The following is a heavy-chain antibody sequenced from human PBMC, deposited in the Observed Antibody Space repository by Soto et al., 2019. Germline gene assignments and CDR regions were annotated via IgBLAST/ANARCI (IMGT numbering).Heavy chain of an antibody. J-gene: IGHJ4*02. CDR3: AKGSLITIFGVVIDPIDY. D-gene: IGHD3-3*01. Sequence: PGGSLRLSCAASGFTFSSYAMSWVRQAPGKGLEWVSAISGSGGSTYYADSVKGRFTISRDNSKNTLYLQMNSLRAEDTAVYYCAKGSLITIFGVVIDPIDYWGQGTLVTVSS. CDR2: ISGSGGST. V-gene: IGHV3-23*01. CDR1: GFTFSSYA.